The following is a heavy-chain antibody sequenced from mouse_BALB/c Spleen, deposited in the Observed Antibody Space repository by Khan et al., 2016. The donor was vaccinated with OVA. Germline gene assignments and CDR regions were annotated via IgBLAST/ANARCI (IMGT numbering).Heavy chain of an antibody. Sequence: QVQLMESGAELVRPGSSMKISCKASGYAFSNYWMNWVRQGPGQGLEWIGQIYTGDGNTNYTGKFKDKVTLTADISFSTAYMQLSSLTSEDSAVYFCARSGDGFLAYWGQGTLVTVSA. V-gene: IGHV1-80*01. D-gene: IGHD1-1*01. CDR2: IYTGDGNT. CDR3: ARSGDGFLAY. J-gene: IGHJ3*01. CDR1: GYAFSNYW.